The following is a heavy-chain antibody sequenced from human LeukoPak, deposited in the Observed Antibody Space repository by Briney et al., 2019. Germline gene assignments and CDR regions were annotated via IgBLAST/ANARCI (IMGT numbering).Heavy chain of an antibody. Sequence: KPSETLSLTCTVSGGSISSSSYYWGWIRQPKGKGLEWIGTIYYTGSTYYNPSLKSRVTISVDTSKNQCSLKMTSVTAADTAVYYCARRRGWYHVDYWGQGTLVTVSS. CDR3: ARRRGWYHVDY. CDR1: GGSISSSSYY. J-gene: IGHJ4*02. D-gene: IGHD6-19*01. V-gene: IGHV4-39*01. CDR2: IYYTGST.